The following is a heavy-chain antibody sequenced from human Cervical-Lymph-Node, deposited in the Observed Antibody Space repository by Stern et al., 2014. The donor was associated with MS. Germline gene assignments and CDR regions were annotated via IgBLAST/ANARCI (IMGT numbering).Heavy chain of an antibody. CDR1: GGSISSGGYY. Sequence: VQLVESGPGLVKPAQTLSLTCNVSGGSISSGGYYWSWIRQRPGECLEWIGYMYHTGDSYYNPSLKSRISISGDTSKNQVSLNMTSVTVADTGVYYCVSRDGKWGQGTLVTVSS. J-gene: IGHJ4*02. D-gene: IGHD5-24*01. CDR3: VSRDGK. V-gene: IGHV4-31*03. CDR2: MYHTGDS.